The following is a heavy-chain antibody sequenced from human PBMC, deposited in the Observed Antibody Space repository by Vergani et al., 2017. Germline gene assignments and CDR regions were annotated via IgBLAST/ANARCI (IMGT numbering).Heavy chain of an antibody. Sequence: QVQLVESGGGLVKPGGSLRLSCAASGFTFSDYYMSWIRHAPGKGLEWVSYISSSSSYTNYADSVKGRFTISRDNAKNSLYLQMNSLRAEDTAVYYCARVGATDYYDSSGYYFDYWGQGTLVTVSS. CDR2: ISSSSSYT. V-gene: IGHV3-11*06. CDR1: GFTFSDYY. D-gene: IGHD3-22*01. J-gene: IGHJ4*02. CDR3: ARVGATDYYDSSGYYFDY.